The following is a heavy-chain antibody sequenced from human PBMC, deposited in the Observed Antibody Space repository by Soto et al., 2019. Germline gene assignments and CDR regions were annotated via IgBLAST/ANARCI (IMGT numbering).Heavy chain of an antibody. CDR2: IIPILGIA. D-gene: IGHD6-19*01. CDR1: GGTFSSYT. J-gene: IGHJ5*02. V-gene: IGHV1-69*02. CDR3: ARGSIAVAGTTPIKA. Sequence: ASVKVSCKASGGTFSSYTISWVRQAPGQGLEWMGRIIPILGIANYAQKFQGRVTITADKSTSTAYMELSSLRSEDTAVYYCARGSIAVAGTTPIKAWGQGTLVTVSS.